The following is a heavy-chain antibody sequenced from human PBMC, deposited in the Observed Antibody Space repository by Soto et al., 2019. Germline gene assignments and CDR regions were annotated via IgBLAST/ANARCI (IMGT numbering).Heavy chain of an antibody. D-gene: IGHD2-2*01. V-gene: IGHV3-30-3*01. CDR3: AREMSYCSSTSCYRPYYYGMDV. CDR2: ISYDGSNK. J-gene: IGHJ6*02. CDR1: GFTFSSYA. Sequence: GGSLRLSCAASGFTFSSYAMHWVRQAPGKGLEWVAVISYDGSNKYYADSVKGRFTISRDNSKNTLYLQMNSLRAEDTAVYYCAREMSYCSSTSCYRPYYYGMDVWGQGTTVTVSS.